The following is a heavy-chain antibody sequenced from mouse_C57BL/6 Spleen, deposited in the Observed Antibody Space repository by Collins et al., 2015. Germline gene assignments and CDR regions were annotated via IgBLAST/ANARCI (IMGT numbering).Heavy chain of an antibody. CDR1: GYTFTSYW. Sequence: EVQFQQSGTVLARPGASVKMSCKTSGYTFTSYWMHWVKQRPGQGLEWIGALYPGNSDTTYNQKFKGRAKLTAVTSASTAYMELSSLTNEDSAVYYCSRTYDYDEGVFDYWGQGTTLTVSS. CDR2: LYPGNSDT. CDR3: SRTYDYDEGVFDY. J-gene: IGHJ2*01. D-gene: IGHD2-4*01. V-gene: IGHV1-5*01.